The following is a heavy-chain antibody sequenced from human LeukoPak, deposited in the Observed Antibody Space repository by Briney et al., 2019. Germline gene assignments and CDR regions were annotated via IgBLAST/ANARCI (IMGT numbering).Heavy chain of an antibody. CDR2: IYYSGST. D-gene: IGHD2-21*02. CDR1: GGSISSGGYY. CDR3: ARGGAYCGGDCYLSRYYYYYGMDV. Sequence: SQTLSLTCTVSGGSISSGGYYWSWIRQHPGKGLEWIGYIYYSGSTYYNPSLKSRVTISVDTSKNQFSLKLSSVTAADTAVYYCARGGAYCGGDCYLSRYYYYYGMDVWGQGTTVTVSS. V-gene: IGHV4-31*03. J-gene: IGHJ6*02.